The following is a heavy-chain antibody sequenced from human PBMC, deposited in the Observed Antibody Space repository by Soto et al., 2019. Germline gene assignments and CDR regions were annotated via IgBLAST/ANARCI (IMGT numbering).Heavy chain of an antibody. CDR2: ISGSGDTI. V-gene: IGHV3-23*01. D-gene: IGHD2-2*01. Sequence: EVQLLEAGGGLVQPGGSLRLSCAASGFTFSYYTMSWVRQAPGKGLEWVSGISGSGDTIYYADSVKGRFTISRDNSKNTMYLQMNSLRADDTAVYYCAYPVPAATHDACYDMDVWGQGTTVTVSS. J-gene: IGHJ6*02. CDR1: GFTFSYYT. CDR3: AYPVPAATHDACYDMDV.